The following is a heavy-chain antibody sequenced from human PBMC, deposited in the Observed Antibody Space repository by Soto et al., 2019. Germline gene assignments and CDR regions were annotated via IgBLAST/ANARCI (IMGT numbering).Heavy chain of an antibody. CDR1: GFSFRDYG. Sequence: QVHLVESGGGVVQPGYSLRLSCGASGFSFRDYGMHWIRQAPGKGLEWLAIIWYDGSEKYYADSVRGRFTISRDNSKNTLHLQMNNLRVEDTAVYYCVIGWFRSGGDFDSWGQGTLVTVSS. CDR2: IWYDGSEK. V-gene: IGHV3-33*03. D-gene: IGHD6-19*01. CDR3: VIGWFRSGGDFDS. J-gene: IGHJ4*02.